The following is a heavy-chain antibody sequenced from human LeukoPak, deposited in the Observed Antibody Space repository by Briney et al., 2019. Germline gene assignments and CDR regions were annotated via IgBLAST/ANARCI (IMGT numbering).Heavy chain of an antibody. CDR2: IYSGGRN. CDR3: ARVPNHYFYIDV. J-gene: IGHJ6*03. V-gene: IGHV4-59*01. CDR1: GDSFNIYY. Sequence: SETLSLTCTDSGDSFNIYYWSWIRQAPGKGLEWIGYIYSGGRNNYNPSLKSRVTMSLDTSKNQISLKLTSVTAADTAVYFCARVPNHYFYIDVWGKGTTVTVSS.